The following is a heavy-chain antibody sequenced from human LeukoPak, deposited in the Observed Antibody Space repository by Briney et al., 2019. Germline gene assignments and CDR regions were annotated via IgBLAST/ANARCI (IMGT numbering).Heavy chain of an antibody. CDR2: IRYDGSNK. CDR3: TRETAFDF. J-gene: IGHJ3*01. V-gene: IGHV3-30*02. Sequence: PGGSLRLSCAASGFIFNDCGMHWVRQAPGKGLEWVAFIRYDGSNKYYADSVKGRFTISRDNSKNTLYLQMNSLRAEDSAVYYCTRETAFDFWGQGTVVTVSS. CDR1: GFIFNDCG.